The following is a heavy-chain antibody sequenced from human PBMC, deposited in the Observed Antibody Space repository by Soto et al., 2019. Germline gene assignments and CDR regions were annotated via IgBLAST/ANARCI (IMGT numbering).Heavy chain of an antibody. D-gene: IGHD1-26*01. CDR3: ACNSGRYSRPHY. CDR2: ITAYDGNT. Sequence: ASVKVSCKASGYTFTSYGISWVRQAPGQGLEWMGWITAYDGNTDYAQKFQGRVTMTTDTSTSTAYMGLRSLRSDDTAVYYCACNSGRYSRPHYWGQGTLVTV. J-gene: IGHJ4*02. V-gene: IGHV1-18*01. CDR1: GYTFTSYG.